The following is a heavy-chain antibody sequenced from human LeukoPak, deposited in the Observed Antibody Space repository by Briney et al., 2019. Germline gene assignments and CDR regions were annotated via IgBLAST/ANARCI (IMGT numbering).Heavy chain of an antibody. Sequence: PGGSLRLSCAASGFTFNSYWMHWVRQAPGKGLVWVSRINGDGSSTNYADPVKGRFTISRDNAKNTLYLQMNSLRAEDTAVYYCASGGRRDDAFDIWGQGTMVTVSS. CDR2: INGDGSST. CDR1: GFTFNSYW. J-gene: IGHJ3*02. CDR3: ASGGRRDDAFDI. D-gene: IGHD3-16*01. V-gene: IGHV3-74*01.